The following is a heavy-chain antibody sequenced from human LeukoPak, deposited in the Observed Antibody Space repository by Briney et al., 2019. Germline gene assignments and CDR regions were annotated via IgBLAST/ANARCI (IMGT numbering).Heavy chain of an antibody. CDR1: GFTFDDYG. D-gene: IGHD5-12*01. V-gene: IGHV3-20*04. CDR3: AREVRRGYDLPAYYFDY. J-gene: IGHJ4*02. CDR2: INWNGGST. Sequence: RPGGSLRLSCAASGFTFDDYGMSWVRQAPGKGLEWVSGINWNGGSTGYADSVKGRFTISRDNAKNSLYLQMNSLRAEDTALYYCAREVRRGYDLPAYYFDYWSQGTLVTVSS.